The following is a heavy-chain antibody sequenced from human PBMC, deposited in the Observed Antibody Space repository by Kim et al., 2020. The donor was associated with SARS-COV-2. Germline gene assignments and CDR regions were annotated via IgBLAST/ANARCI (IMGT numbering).Heavy chain of an antibody. CDR2: IYYSGSP. Sequence: SETLSLTCTVSGGSISSYYWSWIRQPPGKGLEWIGYIYYSGSPNYNPSLKSRVTISVDTSKNQFSLKLSSVTAADTAVYYCASTYHRDSRYDLTLEYFQHWGQGTLVTVSS. CDR1: GGSISSYY. V-gene: IGHV4-59*13. D-gene: IGHD5-12*01. CDR3: ASTYHRDSRYDLTLEYFQH. J-gene: IGHJ1*01.